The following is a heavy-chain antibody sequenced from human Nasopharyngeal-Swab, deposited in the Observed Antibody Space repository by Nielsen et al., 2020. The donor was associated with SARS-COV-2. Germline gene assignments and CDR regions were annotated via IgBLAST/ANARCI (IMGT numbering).Heavy chain of an antibody. D-gene: IGHD6-13*01. Sequence: GESLKISCAASGFTFSDYYMSWIRQAPGKGLEWVSYISSSGSTLYYADSVKGRFTISRDNAKNSLYLQMNSLRAEDTAVYYCARGKAAAGYYFDYWGQGTLVTVSS. V-gene: IGHV3-11*01. CDR2: ISSSGSTL. CDR1: GFTFSDYY. CDR3: ARGKAAAGYYFDY. J-gene: IGHJ4*02.